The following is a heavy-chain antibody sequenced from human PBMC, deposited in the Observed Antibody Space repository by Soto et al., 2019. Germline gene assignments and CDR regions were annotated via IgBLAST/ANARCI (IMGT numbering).Heavy chain of an antibody. CDR2: IYYSGST. D-gene: IGHD4-17*01. CDR3: ARLRKGSRWFDP. Sequence: SETLSLTCTVSGGSISSGGYYWSWIRQHPGKGLEWIGYIYYSGSTYYNPSLKSRVIISVDTSKNQFSLKLSSVTAADTAVYYCARLRKGSRWFDPWGQGTLVTVSS. J-gene: IGHJ5*02. CDR1: GGSISSGGYY. V-gene: IGHV4-31*03.